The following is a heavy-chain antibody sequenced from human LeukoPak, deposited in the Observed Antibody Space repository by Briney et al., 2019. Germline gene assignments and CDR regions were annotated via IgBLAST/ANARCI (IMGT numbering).Heavy chain of an antibody. D-gene: IGHD1-7*01. V-gene: IGHV1-69*06. CDR1: GGTFSSYA. CDR2: IIPIFGTA. Sequence: ASVKVSCKASGGTFSSYAISWVRQAPGQGLEWMGGIIPIFGTANYAQKFQGRVTITADKSTSTAYTELSSLRSEDTAVYYCAREGNFDAFDIWSQGTMVTVSS. CDR3: AREGNFDAFDI. J-gene: IGHJ3*02.